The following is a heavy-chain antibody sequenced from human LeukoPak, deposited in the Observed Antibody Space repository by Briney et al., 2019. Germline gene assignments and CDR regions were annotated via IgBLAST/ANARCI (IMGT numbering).Heavy chain of an antibody. CDR1: GGSISSGDYY. Sequence: SETLSLTCTVSGGSISSGDYYWSWIRQPPGKGLEWIGYIYYSGSTYYNPSLKSRVTISVDTSKNQFSLKLSSVTAADTAVYLCARGNGDYWYLDLWGRGTRVTVSS. D-gene: IGHD4-17*01. CDR2: IYYSGST. J-gene: IGHJ2*01. V-gene: IGHV4-30-4*01. CDR3: ARGNGDYWYLDL.